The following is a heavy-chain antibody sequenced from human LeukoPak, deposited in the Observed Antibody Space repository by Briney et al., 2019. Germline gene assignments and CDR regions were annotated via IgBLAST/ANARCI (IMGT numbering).Heavy chain of an antibody. CDR3: ARAARFYGSSGAHAFDI. J-gene: IGHJ3*02. D-gene: IGHD3-22*01. CDR2: IGTGGDT. Sequence: GGSLRLSCVASGYTFSNYDMHWVRQGTGRGLEWVSGIGTGGDTHYPDSVKGRFTISRENAKNSLYLQMNSLRVGDTAMYYCARAARFYGSSGAHAFDIWGQGTMVTVS. V-gene: IGHV3-13*01. CDR1: GYTFSNYD.